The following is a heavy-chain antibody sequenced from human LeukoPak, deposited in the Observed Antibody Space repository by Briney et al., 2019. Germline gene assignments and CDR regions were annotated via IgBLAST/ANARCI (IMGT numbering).Heavy chain of an antibody. D-gene: IGHD1-26*01. Sequence: GGSLRLSCAASGFTFSSYSMNWVRQAPGKGLEWVSYISSSSSTIYYADSVKGRFTISRDNAKNSLYLQMSSLRAEDTAVYYCARTSGSYREAFDIWGQGTMVTVSS. J-gene: IGHJ3*02. CDR2: ISSSSSTI. V-gene: IGHV3-48*01. CDR3: ARTSGSYREAFDI. CDR1: GFTFSSYS.